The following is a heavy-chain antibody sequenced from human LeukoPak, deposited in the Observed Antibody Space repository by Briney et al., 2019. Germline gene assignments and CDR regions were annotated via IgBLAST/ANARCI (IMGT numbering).Heavy chain of an antibody. J-gene: IGHJ4*02. D-gene: IGHD4/OR15-4a*01. Sequence: PGRSLRLSCAASGFTFSSYAMHWVRQAPGKGLEWVAVISYDGENEYYADSVKGRFTISRDNSNNTLSLQMNSLRPDNTGVYYCAKCKGHGAVVDFWGQGTLVTVSS. CDR2: ISYDGENE. CDR3: AKCKGHGAVVDF. CDR1: GFTFSSYA. V-gene: IGHV3-30*18.